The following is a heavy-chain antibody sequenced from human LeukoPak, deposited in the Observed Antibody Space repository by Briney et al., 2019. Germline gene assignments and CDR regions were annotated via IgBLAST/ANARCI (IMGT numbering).Heavy chain of an antibody. CDR2: IIPIFRRA. V-gene: IGHV1-69*13. CDR3: ARVGEFGISSAMVLPD. D-gene: IGHD3-16*01. CDR1: GGTFSSYG. J-gene: IGHJ4*02. Sequence: SPVKVSCKVSGGTFSSYGFSWVRQAPGQGLEWMGGIIPIFRRANYAQKYQARLTIIAVESTTEVYMELTRVKSDDTAIYYCARVGEFGISSAMVLPDWGQGSLVTVSS.